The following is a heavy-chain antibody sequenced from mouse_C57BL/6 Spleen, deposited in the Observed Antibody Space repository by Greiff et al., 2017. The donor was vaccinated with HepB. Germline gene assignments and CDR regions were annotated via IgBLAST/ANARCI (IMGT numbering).Heavy chain of an antibody. J-gene: IGHJ4*01. D-gene: IGHD1-1*01. CDR1: GFTFSDYG. CDR2: ISSGSSTI. V-gene: IGHV5-17*01. CDR3: ARRRVVGGYAMDY. Sequence: EVMLVESGGGLVKPGGSLKLSCAASGFTFSDYGMHWVRQAPEKGLEWVAYISSGSSTIYYAGTVKGRFTISRDNAKNTLFLQMTSLRSEDTAMYYCARRRVVGGYAMDYWGQGTSVTVSS.